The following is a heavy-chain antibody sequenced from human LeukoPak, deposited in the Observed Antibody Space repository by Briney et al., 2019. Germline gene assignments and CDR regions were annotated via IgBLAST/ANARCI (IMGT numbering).Heavy chain of an antibody. J-gene: IGHJ6*02. CDR2: ISYDGSDK. D-gene: IGHD5-24*01. Sequence: GGSLRLSCAASGFTFSTYTMHWVRQAPGKGLEWVAVISYDGSDKYYADSVKGRFTISRDNSKNTLYLQMNSLRTEDTAMYYCARDRGWLQFGDYWGQGTLVTVSSGLDVWGQGTTVTVSS. CDR1: GFTFSTYT. CDR3: ARDRGWLQFGDYWGQGTLVTVSSGLDV. V-gene: IGHV3-30-3*01.